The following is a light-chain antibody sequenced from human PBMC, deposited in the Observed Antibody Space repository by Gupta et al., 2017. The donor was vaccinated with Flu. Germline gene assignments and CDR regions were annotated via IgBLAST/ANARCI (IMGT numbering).Light chain of an antibody. V-gene: IGLV6-57*01. CDR3: QSYYSRCRV. J-gene: IGLJ3*02. Sequence: NFMLTQPHSVSESPGKTVTISCTRSSGSIASNYVQWYQQRPGSSPSTVIYEDNQRPSGVPDRFSGSIDSSSNSASLTISGLKTEDEADYYCQSYYSRCRVLGGGTKLTVL. CDR1: SGSIASNY. CDR2: EDN.